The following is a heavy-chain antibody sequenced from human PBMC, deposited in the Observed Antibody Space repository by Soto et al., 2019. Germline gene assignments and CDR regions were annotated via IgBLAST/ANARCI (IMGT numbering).Heavy chain of an antibody. Sequence: VLLLESGGGLVQIGGSLRLSCAASGFTFSNYVMTWVRQSPAKGLEWVSAISANGANTYYADSVKGRFTISRDNSKKMLFLPLDTLRVHQTAIYFCANPHQRPASWVDPWGQGTLVTVSS. CDR3: ANPHQRPASWVDP. J-gene: IGHJ5*02. D-gene: IGHD2-2*01. V-gene: IGHV3-23*01. CDR2: ISANGANT. CDR1: GFTFSNYV.